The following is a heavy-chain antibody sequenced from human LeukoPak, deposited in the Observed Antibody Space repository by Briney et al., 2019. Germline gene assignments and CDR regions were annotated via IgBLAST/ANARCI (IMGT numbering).Heavy chain of an antibody. CDR1: GFTFSSYA. Sequence: PGGSLRLSCAASGFTFSSYAMNWVRQAPGKGLEWVAVISYDGSNKYYADSVKGRFTISRDNSKNTLYLQMNSLRAEDTAVYYCAKALDYYDSSGYSPPDYWGQGTLVTVSS. J-gene: IGHJ4*02. CDR2: ISYDGSNK. V-gene: IGHV3-30*18. CDR3: AKALDYYDSSGYSPPDY. D-gene: IGHD3-22*01.